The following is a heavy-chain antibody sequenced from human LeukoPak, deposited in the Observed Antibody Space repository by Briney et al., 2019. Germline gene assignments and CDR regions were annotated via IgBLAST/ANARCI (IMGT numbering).Heavy chain of an antibody. CDR1: GGSFSGYY. CDR2: INHSGST. V-gene: IGHV4-34*01. Sequence: PSETLSLTCAVYGGSFSGYYWSWIRQPPGKGLEWIGEINHSGSTNYNPSLKSRVTISVGTSKNQFSLKLSSVTAADTAVYYCARGRIVDTRYDYWGQGTLVTVSS. J-gene: IGHJ4*02. D-gene: IGHD5-12*01. CDR3: ARGRIVDTRYDY.